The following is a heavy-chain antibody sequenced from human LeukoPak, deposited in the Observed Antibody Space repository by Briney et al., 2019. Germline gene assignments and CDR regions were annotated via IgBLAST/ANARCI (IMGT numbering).Heavy chain of an antibody. V-gene: IGHV3-21*01. J-gene: IGHJ4*02. CDR1: GFAFNNYT. D-gene: IGHD6-25*01. CDR3: ARVSANPYSRGYYHFDY. CDR2: ISSTGAYI. Sequence: GGSLRLSCAASGFAFNNYTMNWVRQAPGKGLEWVSSISSTGAYIYHADSMDGRFTVSRDNARNLLYLHMNSLRADDSAMYFCARVSANPYSRGYYHFDYWGQGTLVTVSS.